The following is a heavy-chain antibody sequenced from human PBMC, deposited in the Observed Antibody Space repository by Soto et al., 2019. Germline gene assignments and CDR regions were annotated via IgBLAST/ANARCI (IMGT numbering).Heavy chain of an antibody. CDR1: GFTFSSYA. Sequence: GGSLRLSCAASGFTFSSYAMRWVRQAPGKGLEWVSSISGSGGTAIYADSVKGRFIISRDNSKDTLSLQMNSLRAEDTAVYYCAKGGTGSYFYSMDVWGKGTTVTVS. D-gene: IGHD1-1*01. CDR3: AKGGTGSYFYSMDV. CDR2: ISGSGGTA. V-gene: IGHV3-23*01. J-gene: IGHJ6*03.